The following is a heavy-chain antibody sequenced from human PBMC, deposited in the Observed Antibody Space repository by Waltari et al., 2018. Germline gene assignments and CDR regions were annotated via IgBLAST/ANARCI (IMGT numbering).Heavy chain of an antibody. V-gene: IGHV3-30*04. CDR1: SFTFSSHA. J-gene: IGHJ6*02. CDR2: ISYNERNI. D-gene: IGHD3-22*01. Sequence: QVQLVESGGGVVQPGRSLRLSCAASSFTFSSHAMHWVRQAPGKGQEWGAVISYNERNIYYVDSVKGRFIISRDNSNKMLYLQMNNLRTEDTAVYYCARDYCDRTNCHGMDVWGQGTTVIVSS. CDR3: ARDYCDRTNCHGMDV.